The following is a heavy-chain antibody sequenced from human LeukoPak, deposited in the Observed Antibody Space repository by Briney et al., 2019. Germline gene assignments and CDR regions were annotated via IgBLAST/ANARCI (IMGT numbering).Heavy chain of an antibody. Sequence: GGSLRLSCAASGFTFSSYSMNWVRQAPGKGLEWVSSISSSSSYIYYADSVKGRFTISRDNAKNSLYLQMNSLRAEDTAVYYCARDTDLGKPFYFDHWGQGTLVTVSS. V-gene: IGHV3-21*01. CDR1: GFTFSSYS. CDR3: ARDTDLGKPFYFDH. J-gene: IGHJ4*02. D-gene: IGHD1-14*01. CDR2: ISSSSSYI.